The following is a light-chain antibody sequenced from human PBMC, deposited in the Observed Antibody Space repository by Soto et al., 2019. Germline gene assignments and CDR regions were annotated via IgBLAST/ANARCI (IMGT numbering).Light chain of an antibody. CDR1: QSLLHSNGYNY. CDR2: LGS. CDR3: MQALQTPYT. Sequence: DIVMTQSPLSLPVTPGEPASISCRSSQSLLHSNGYNYLDWYLQKPGQSPQLLIYLGSTRASGVPDRFSGSGSGTDFTLKISRVEAEYVGVYYCMQALQTPYTFGQGTKLEIK. V-gene: IGKV2-28*01. J-gene: IGKJ2*01.